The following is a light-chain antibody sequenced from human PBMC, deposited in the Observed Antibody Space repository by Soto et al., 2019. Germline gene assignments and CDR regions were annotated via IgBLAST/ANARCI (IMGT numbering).Light chain of an antibody. CDR1: QHVSSSF. CDR2: GAS. Sequence: EIVLTQSPGTLSLSPGERATLSCGASQHVSSSFLAWYQQKPGQAPRLLIYGASNRATGIPARFIGSGSGTDFTLTITSLQPEDFAVYYCQQRSNWITFGQGTRLEIK. CDR3: QQRSNWIT. J-gene: IGKJ5*01. V-gene: IGKV3D-20*02.